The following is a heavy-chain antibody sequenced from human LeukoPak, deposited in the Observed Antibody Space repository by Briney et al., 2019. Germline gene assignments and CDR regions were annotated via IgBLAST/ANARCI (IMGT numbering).Heavy chain of an antibody. V-gene: IGHV3-43*02. CDR3: AKERLWGSYRTNGIDY. D-gene: IGHD3-16*02. Sequence: PGGSLRLSCAASGFTFDDYAMHWVRQAPGKGLEWVSLISGDGGSTYCADSVKGRFTISRDNSKNSLYLQMNSLRTEDTALYYCAKERLWGSYRTNGIDYWGQGTLVTVSS. CDR1: GFTFDDYA. J-gene: IGHJ4*02. CDR2: ISGDGGST.